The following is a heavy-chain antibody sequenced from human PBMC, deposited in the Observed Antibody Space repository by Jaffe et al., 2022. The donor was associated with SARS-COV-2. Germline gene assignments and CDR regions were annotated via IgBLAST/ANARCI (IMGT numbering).Heavy chain of an antibody. CDR2: ISSSSSYI. CDR3: ARPSGWNDWDFDY. CDR1: GFTFSSYS. Sequence: EVQLVESGGGLVKPGGSLRLSCAASGFTFSSYSMNWVRQAPGKGLEWVSSISSSSSYIYYADSVKGRFTISRDNAKNSLYLQMNSLRAEDTAVYYCARPSGWNDWDFDYWGQGTLVTVSS. D-gene: IGHD1-1*01. V-gene: IGHV3-21*01. J-gene: IGHJ4*02.